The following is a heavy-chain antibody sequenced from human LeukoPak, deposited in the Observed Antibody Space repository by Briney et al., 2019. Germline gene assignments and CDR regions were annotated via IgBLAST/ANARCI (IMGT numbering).Heavy chain of an antibody. D-gene: IGHD5-18*01. J-gene: IGHJ6*03. CDR3: ARDRHTAMVYYYYYMDV. Sequence: PGRSLRLSCAPSGFTFSIYGMHWVRHPPGKGLECVSSISPISHYIYYADSVRGRFTISRDNARNSMYLQMNSLRDEDTAVYYCARDRHTAMVYYYYYMDVWGTGTTVTVSS. CDR1: GFTFSIYG. CDR2: ISPISHYI. V-gene: IGHV3-21*04.